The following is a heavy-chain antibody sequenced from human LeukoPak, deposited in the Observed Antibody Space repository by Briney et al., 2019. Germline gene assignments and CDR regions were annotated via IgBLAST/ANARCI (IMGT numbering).Heavy chain of an antibody. J-gene: IGHJ4*02. D-gene: IGHD3-10*01. CDR1: GFTFSSYS. CDR3: APTGDMVRGPPPFYFDY. CDR2: ISSSSSYI. V-gene: IGHV3-21*04. Sequence: GGSLRLSCAASGFTFSSYSMNWVRQAPGKGLEWVSSISSSSSYIYYADSVKGRFTISRDNAKNSLYLQMNSLRAEDTAVYYCAPTGDMVRGPPPFYFDYWGQGTLVTVSS.